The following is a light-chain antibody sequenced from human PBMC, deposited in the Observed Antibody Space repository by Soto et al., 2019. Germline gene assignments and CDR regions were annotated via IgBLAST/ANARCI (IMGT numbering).Light chain of an antibody. J-gene: IGKJ3*01. CDR2: AAS. CDR3: QQSYSTPFS. CDR1: QSISSY. Sequence: DIQMTQSPSFLSASVGDRVTITCRASQSISSYLNWYQQKPGKAPKLLIYAASSLQSGVPSRFSGSGSGTDFTLTITSLQSEDFATYFCQQSYSTPFSFGPGTKVDI. V-gene: IGKV1-39*01.